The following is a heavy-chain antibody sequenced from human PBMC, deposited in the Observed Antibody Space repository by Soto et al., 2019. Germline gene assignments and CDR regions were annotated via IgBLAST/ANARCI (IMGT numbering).Heavy chain of an antibody. CDR3: ARGVGVVVVAAPEYYFDY. D-gene: IGHD2-15*01. CDR2: IYYSGST. CDR1: GGSISSYY. J-gene: IGHJ4*02. Sequence: SETLSLTCTVSGGSISSYYWSWIRQPPGKGLEWIGYIYYSGSTNYNPSLKSRVTISVDTSKNQFSLKLSSVTAADTAVYYCARGVGVVVVAAPEYYFDYWGQGTLVTVSS. V-gene: IGHV4-59*01.